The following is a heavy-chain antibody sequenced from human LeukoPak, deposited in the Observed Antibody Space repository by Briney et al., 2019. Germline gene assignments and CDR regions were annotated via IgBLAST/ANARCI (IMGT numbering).Heavy chain of an antibody. CDR2: IYYSGST. D-gene: IGHD1-26*01. J-gene: IGHJ4*02. V-gene: IGHV4-59*01. CDR1: GGSISSYY. Sequence: PSETLSLTCTVSGGSISSYYWSWIRQPPGKGLEWIGYIYYSGSTNYNPSLKSRVTISVDTSKNQFSLKLSSVTAADTAVYYCARDQGYSGSSAIDYWGQGTLVTVSS. CDR3: ARDQGYSGSSAIDY.